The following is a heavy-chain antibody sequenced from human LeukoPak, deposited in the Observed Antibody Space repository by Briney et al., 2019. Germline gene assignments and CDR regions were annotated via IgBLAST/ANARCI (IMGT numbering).Heavy chain of an antibody. V-gene: IGHV4-59*12. Sequence: SETLSLTCTVSGGSISSYYWSWIRQPPGKGLEWIGYIYYSGSTNYNPSLKSRVTISVDTSKNQFSLKLSSVTAADTAVYYCARSHMGYYGSGSSDGSDYWGQGTLVTVSS. CDR3: ARSHMGYYGSGSSDGSDY. J-gene: IGHJ4*02. D-gene: IGHD3-10*01. CDR2: IYYSGST. CDR1: GGSISSYY.